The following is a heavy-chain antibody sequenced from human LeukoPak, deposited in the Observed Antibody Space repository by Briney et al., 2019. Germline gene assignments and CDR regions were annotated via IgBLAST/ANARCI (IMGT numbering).Heavy chain of an antibody. CDR3: AIIPAAMPRYYYYGMDV. CDR2: NIPIFGTA. CDR1: GGTFSSYA. Sequence: GASVKVSCKASGGTFSSYAISWVRQAPGQGLEWMGGNIPIFGTANYAQKFQGRVTITADESTSTAYMELSSLRSEDTAVYYCAIIPAAMPRYYYYGMDVWGKGTTVTVSS. J-gene: IGHJ6*04. D-gene: IGHD2-2*01. V-gene: IGHV1-69*13.